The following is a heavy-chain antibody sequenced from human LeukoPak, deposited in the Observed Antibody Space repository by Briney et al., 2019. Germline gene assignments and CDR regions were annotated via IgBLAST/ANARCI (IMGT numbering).Heavy chain of an antibody. J-gene: IGHJ4*02. Sequence: SVKVSCKASGGTFSSYAISWVRQAPGQGLEWMGRIIPILGIANYAQKFQGRVTITADKSTSTAYMELSSLRSEDTAVYYCARAETEGYSYGYVGVGIDYWGQGTLVTVSS. CDR3: ARAETEGYSYGYVGVGIDY. V-gene: IGHV1-69*04. CDR1: GGTFSSYA. D-gene: IGHD5-18*01. CDR2: IIPILGIA.